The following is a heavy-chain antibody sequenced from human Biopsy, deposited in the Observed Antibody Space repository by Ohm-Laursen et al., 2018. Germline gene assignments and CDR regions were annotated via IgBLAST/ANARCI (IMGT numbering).Heavy chain of an antibody. V-gene: IGHV1-18*01. CDR3: ARDPQGEGRDYGSYFDY. J-gene: IGHJ4*02. D-gene: IGHD4-17*01. Sequence: VAPVKVSCKTSGYPFITYGISWVRQAPGQGLEWMGWISAYNGHTKFARKFQDRVTMTTDTSTTTAYMDLRSLRSDDTAVYYCARDPQGEGRDYGSYFDYWGQGTLVTVSS. CDR2: ISAYNGHT. CDR1: GYPFITYG.